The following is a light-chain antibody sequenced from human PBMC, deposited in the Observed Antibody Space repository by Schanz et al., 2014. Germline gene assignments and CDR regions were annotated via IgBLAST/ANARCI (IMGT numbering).Light chain of an antibody. CDR1: TSDVGGYNY. J-gene: IGLJ3*02. Sequence: QSALTQPRSVSGSPGQSVTLSCTGTTSDVGGYNYVSWYQQHPDKAPKPMIYDVSNRPSGVSNRFSGSKSGNTASLTISGLQAEDESDYYCSSFTSSSTWVFGGGTKVTVL. CDR2: DVS. V-gene: IGLV2-14*03. CDR3: SSFTSSSTWV.